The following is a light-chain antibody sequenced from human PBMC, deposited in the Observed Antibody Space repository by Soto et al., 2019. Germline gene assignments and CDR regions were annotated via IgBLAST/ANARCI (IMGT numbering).Light chain of an antibody. CDR1: QTIDNY. Sequence: DIQMTQSPSSLPASVGDRVTITCRANQTIDNYFNWYQQKPGKAPKLLLFAASSLQSGVSSRFSGSGSGTVFTLTISSLKPEDFETYYCKQIYSMPYILGRGTGREIK. CDR2: AAS. CDR3: KQIYSMPYI. J-gene: IGKJ2*01. V-gene: IGKV1-39*01.